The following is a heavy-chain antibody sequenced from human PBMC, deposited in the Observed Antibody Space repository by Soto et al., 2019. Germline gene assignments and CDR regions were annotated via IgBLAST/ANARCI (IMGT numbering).Heavy chain of an antibody. Sequence: QLPLQESGSGLVKPSQTLSLTCAVSGGSISSGGYSWNWIRQPPGKGLEWIGYIYHSGSTYYNPSLKSRVTISVDRSKNQFSLKLSSVTAADTAVYYCASSHAGAHITAAVHWGQGTLVTVSS. CDR2: IYHSGST. CDR3: ASSHAGAHITAAVH. D-gene: IGHD6-13*01. V-gene: IGHV4-30-2*01. J-gene: IGHJ4*02. CDR1: GGSISSGGYS.